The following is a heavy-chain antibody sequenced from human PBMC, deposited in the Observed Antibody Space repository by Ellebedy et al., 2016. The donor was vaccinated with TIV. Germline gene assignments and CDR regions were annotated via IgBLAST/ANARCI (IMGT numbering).Heavy chain of an antibody. CDR3: ARVSCSGTDCPSPTYYYYIDV. V-gene: IGHV1-69*13. D-gene: IGHD2-15*01. Sequence: ASVKVSCXAPGGTFNNYAISWVRQAPGQGLEWMGEIIPMFGTANYAQKFQDRVTITADESTSTAYMEMSSLRSDDTAVYYCARVSCSGTDCPSPTYYYYIDVWGKGTSVTVSS. CDR2: IIPMFGTA. J-gene: IGHJ6*03. CDR1: GGTFNNYA.